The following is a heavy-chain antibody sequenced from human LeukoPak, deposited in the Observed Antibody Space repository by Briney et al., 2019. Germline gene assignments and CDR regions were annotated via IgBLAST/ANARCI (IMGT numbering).Heavy chain of an antibody. V-gene: IGHV4-59*11. Sequence: PSETLSLTCSVSGGSFSSHHWSWIRQTPAKGLEWIGYISYIGSTNNNAPLKSRVNISVDTSKNQFSLKLSSVTAADAAVYFCAGDPTTVTKGLEIWGQGTMVTVSS. CDR1: GGSFSSHH. CDR3: AGDPTTVTKGLEI. J-gene: IGHJ3*02. CDR2: ISYIGST. D-gene: IGHD4-17*01.